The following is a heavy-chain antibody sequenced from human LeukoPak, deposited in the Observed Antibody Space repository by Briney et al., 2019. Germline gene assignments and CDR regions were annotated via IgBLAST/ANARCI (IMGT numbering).Heavy chain of an antibody. J-gene: IGHJ4*02. CDR2: ISGSGGST. CDR3: AKDANYYGSGSPPLAY. CDR1: GFTFSSYA. V-gene: IGHV3-23*01. Sequence: GGSLRLSCAASGFTFSSYAMSWVRQAPGKGLEWVSAISGSGGSTYYADSVKGRFTISRDNSKNMLYLQMNSLRAEDTAVYYCAKDANYYGSGSPPLAYWGQGTLVTVSS. D-gene: IGHD3-10*01.